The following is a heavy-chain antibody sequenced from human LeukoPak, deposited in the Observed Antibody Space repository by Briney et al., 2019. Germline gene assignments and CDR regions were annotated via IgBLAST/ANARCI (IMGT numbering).Heavy chain of an antibody. CDR1: GGFISSNY. CDR3: ARLGGDGFDY. V-gene: IGHV4-59*08. CDR2: IYYSGSS. D-gene: IGHD4-17*01. Sequence: PSETLSLTCTVSGGFISSNYWSWIRQPPGRGLEWIGYIYYSGSSNYNPSLKSRVTISVDTSKNQFSLKLRFVTAADTAVYFCARLGGDGFDYWGQGTLVAVSS. J-gene: IGHJ4*02.